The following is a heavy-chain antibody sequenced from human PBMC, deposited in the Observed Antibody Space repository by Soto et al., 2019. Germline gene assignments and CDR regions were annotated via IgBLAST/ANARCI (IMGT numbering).Heavy chain of an antibody. V-gene: IGHV3-13*01. J-gene: IGHJ6*02. CDR3: ARGGCSGGSCYYYYGMDV. Sequence: GGSLRLSCAASGFTFSSYDMHWVRQATGKGLEWVSAIGTAGDTYYPGSVKGRFTISRKNAKNSLYLQMNSLRAGDTAVYCCARGGCSGGSCYYYYGMDVWGQGTTVTVSS. CDR2: IGTAGDT. D-gene: IGHD2-15*01. CDR1: GFTFSSYD.